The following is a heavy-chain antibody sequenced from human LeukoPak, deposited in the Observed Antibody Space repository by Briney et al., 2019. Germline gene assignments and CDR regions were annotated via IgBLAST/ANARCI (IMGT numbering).Heavy chain of an antibody. V-gene: IGHV4-59*01. CDR2: IHYSGST. CDR3: ATRGRGYSYGWY. Sequence: SETLSLTCTVSGGSISSYYWSWIRQSPGKGLEWIRYIHYSGSTNYNPSLKSRVTISVDTSKNQFSLKLSSVTAADTAVYYCATRGRGYSYGWYWGQGTLVTVSS. D-gene: IGHD5-18*01. J-gene: IGHJ4*02. CDR1: GGSISSYY.